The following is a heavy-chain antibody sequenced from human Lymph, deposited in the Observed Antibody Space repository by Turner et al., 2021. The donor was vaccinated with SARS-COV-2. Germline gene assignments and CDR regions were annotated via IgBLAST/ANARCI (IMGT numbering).Heavy chain of an antibody. CDR3: TRVKYCSGGSCYGYHFDY. CDR1: GFTFGDYA. CDR2: IRSKAYGGTT. D-gene: IGHD2-15*01. J-gene: IGHJ4*02. Sequence: VQLVESGGGLVQPGRSLRLSCIASGFTFGDYAMSWVRQAPGKGLEWVGFIRSKAYGGTTQYAASVKGRFTISRDDSKSIAYLQMHSLKTEDTAVYYCTRVKYCSGGSCYGYHFDYWGQGSLVTVSS. V-gene: IGHV3-49*04.